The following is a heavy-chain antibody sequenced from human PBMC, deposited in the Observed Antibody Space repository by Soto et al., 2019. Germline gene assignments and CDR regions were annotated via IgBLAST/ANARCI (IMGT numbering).Heavy chain of an antibody. V-gene: IGHV4-39*01. CDR2: IYSSGST. D-gene: IGHD1-26*01. CDR1: GGSISSSSYY. Sequence: SETLSLTCPVSGGSISSSSYYWGWIRQPPGKGLEWIGSIYSSGSTYYNPSLKSRVTISVDTSKNQFSLKLSSVTAADTAVYYCARHGIVGASLNYYYYGMDVWGQGTTVTVSS. CDR3: ARHGIVGASLNYYYYGMDV. J-gene: IGHJ6*02.